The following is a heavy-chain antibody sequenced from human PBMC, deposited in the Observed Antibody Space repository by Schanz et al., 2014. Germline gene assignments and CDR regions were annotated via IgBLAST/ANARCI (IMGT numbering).Heavy chain of an antibody. D-gene: IGHD5-12*01. CDR1: GFTVNTNY. CDR3: ARDGGRDGYNLAFDV. J-gene: IGHJ3*01. Sequence: VQLVESGGGLIQPGGSLRLSCAVSGFTVNTNYMSWVRQAPGKGLEWISSMYINSGSTQYADSVKGRFIISRVSSKNPLLIQMTRLRAEDPAVYLCARDGGRDGYNLAFDVWGQGTLVTVSS. V-gene: IGHV3-53*01. CDR2: MYINSGST.